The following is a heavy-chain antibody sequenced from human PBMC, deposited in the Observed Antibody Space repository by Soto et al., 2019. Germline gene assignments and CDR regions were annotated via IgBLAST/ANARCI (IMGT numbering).Heavy chain of an antibody. CDR1: GGASLIYG. CDR3: ASGTYSYDGTVGYFFHF. CDR2: IIPGLGTP. D-gene: IGHD1-7*01. J-gene: IGHJ4*02. V-gene: IGHV1-69*01. Sequence: QVQLVQSGAEVKKPGSSVKVSCAASGGASLIYGVSWVRQAPGQGLEWMGGIIPGLGTPKYSPPFRGRTTISADDSTNTAFMELASLTSKDTVIYYCASGTYSYDGTVGYFFHFWGQGTLVTVSS.